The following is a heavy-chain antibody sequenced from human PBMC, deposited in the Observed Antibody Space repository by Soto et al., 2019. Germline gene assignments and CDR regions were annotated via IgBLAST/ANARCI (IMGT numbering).Heavy chain of an antibody. CDR3: ARGSSGWYPMHYFDY. CDR2: IYYSGST. V-gene: IGHV4-39*01. J-gene: IGHJ4*02. Sequence: QLQLQESGPGLVKPSETLSLTCTVSGGSISSSSYYWGWIRQPPGKGLEWIGSIYYSGSTYYNPSLKSRVTISLDTSKNQFSLKLSSVTAADTAVYYCARGSSGWYPMHYFDYWGQGTLVTVSS. D-gene: IGHD6-19*01. CDR1: GGSISSSSYY.